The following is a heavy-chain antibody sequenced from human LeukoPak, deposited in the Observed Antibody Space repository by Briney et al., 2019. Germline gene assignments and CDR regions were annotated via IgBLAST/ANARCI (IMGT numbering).Heavy chain of an antibody. V-gene: IGHV5-10-1*01. D-gene: IGHD2-15*01. CDR1: GYSFTNYW. Sequence: GESLKISCKGSGYSFTNYWISWVRQMPGKGLEWMGRIDPSDSYTNYSPPFQGHVTISADKSISTAYLQWSSLKASDTAMYYCARRTCSGGSCLDAFDIWGQGTMVTVSS. CDR2: IDPSDSYT. CDR3: ARRTCSGGSCLDAFDI. J-gene: IGHJ3*02.